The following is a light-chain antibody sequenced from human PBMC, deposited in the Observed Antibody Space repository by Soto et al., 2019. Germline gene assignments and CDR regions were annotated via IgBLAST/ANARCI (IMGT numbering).Light chain of an antibody. J-gene: IGLJ2*01. CDR2: DVN. CDR1: SSDVGGYDS. CDR3: NSYSTSSTPLV. Sequence: QSVLTQPASLSGSPGQSITISGTGTSSDVGGYDSGSWYQQHPGKAPRLMIYDVNNRPSDVSNRFSGSKSGNTASQTIAGLQDEDEADYYCNSYSTSSTPLVFGGGTKLTVL. V-gene: IGLV2-14*03.